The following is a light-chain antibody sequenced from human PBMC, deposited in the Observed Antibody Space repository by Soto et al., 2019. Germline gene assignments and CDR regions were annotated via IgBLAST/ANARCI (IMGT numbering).Light chain of an antibody. J-gene: IGKJ1*01. CDR3: HQYNYYRPT. V-gene: IGKV1-5*01. CDR1: QPISTW. Sequence: DIQVTQSPSTLSASVGDRVTNTCRASQPISTWLAWYQEKPGKAPKLLIYDASSLEGGVPSRFSGSGSGTEFTLTISSLQPDDFATYYCHQYNYYRPTFGQGTKVDIK. CDR2: DAS.